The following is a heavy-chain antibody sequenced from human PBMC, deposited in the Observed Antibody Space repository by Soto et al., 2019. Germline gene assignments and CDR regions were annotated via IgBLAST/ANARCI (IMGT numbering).Heavy chain of an antibody. CDR1: GGSISSYY. CDR2: IHTTDGT. J-gene: IGHJ4*02. Sequence: SETLSLTSTVSGGSISSYYWSWIRQPAGKGMEWIGRIHTTDGTNYNPSLKSRVTMSIDTSNNQFSLKLSSLTAADTAVYYCARALSSAAGLYFDFWGQGTLVTVSS. V-gene: IGHV4-4*07. D-gene: IGHD6-13*01. CDR3: ARALSSAAGLYFDF.